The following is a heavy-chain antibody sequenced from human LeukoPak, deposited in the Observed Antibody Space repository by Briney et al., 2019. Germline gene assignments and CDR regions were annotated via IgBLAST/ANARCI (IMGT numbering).Heavy chain of an antibody. CDR3: ASRIWFGELSTFDY. V-gene: IGHV4-39*01. CDR1: GGSISSSSHY. J-gene: IGHJ4*02. D-gene: IGHD3-10*01. Sequence: PSETLSLTCTVSGGSISSSSHYWGWIRQPPGKGLEWIGSIYYSGSTYYNPSLKSRVTVSVDTSKNQFSLKLSSVTAADTAVYYCASRIWFGELSTFDYWGQGTLVTVSS. CDR2: IYYSGST.